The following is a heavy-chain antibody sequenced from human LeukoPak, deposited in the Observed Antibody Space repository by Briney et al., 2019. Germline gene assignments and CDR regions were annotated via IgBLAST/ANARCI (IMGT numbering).Heavy chain of an antibody. CDR1: GDSMGYYY. Sequence: KPSETLSLTCSVSGDSMGYYYWNWIRQPPGRPLEWIGRMYSMGNSNYNPSLKSRVTVSLDTSTNQFSLKLKSVTAADTAVYYCARGGRRFLDWKLDYWGQGVLVTVSS. J-gene: IGHJ4*02. CDR2: MYSMGNS. CDR3: ARGGRRFLDWKLDY. V-gene: IGHV4-4*07. D-gene: IGHD3-3*01.